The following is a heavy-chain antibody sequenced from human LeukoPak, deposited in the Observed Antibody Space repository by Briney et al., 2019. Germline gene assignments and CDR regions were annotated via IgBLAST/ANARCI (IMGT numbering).Heavy chain of an antibody. V-gene: IGHV1-69*04. Sequence: SVKVSCKASGGTFSSYAISWVRQAPGQGLEWMGRIIPILGIANYAQKLQGRVTITADKSTSTAYMELSSLRSEDTAVYYCARHYYDSSGYNSGWFDPWGQGTLVTVSS. CDR2: IIPILGIA. CDR1: GGTFSSYA. CDR3: ARHYYDSSGYNSGWFDP. D-gene: IGHD3-22*01. J-gene: IGHJ5*02.